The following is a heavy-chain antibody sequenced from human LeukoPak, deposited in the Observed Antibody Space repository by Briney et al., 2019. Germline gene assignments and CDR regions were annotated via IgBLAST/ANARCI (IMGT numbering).Heavy chain of an antibody. CDR1: GGSFRGYY. Sequence: SVTLSLTCAVYGGSFRGYYWSWIRQPPGKGLEWIGEINHSGSTKYNPSLKSRVTMSVGTSKNQFSLKLSSVTAADTAVYYCARGGVDTAIGGYFDYWGQGTLVIVSS. CDR3: ARGGVDTAIGGYFDY. V-gene: IGHV4-34*01. J-gene: IGHJ4*02. CDR2: INHSGST. D-gene: IGHD5-18*01.